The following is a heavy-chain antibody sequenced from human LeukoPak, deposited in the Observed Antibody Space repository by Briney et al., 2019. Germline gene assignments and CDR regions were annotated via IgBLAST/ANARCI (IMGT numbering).Heavy chain of an antibody. V-gene: IGHV1-18*01. J-gene: IGHJ4*02. CDR1: GYTFSIYG. CDR2: ISVNNGNT. CDR3: ARQGYSGHSQGAADY. D-gene: IGHD4-23*01. Sequence: ASVKVSCKASGYTFSIYGFNWVRQAPGQGLEGMGWISVNNGNTNYAQKFQGRVIMTSDTSTSTAHMELTSLRSDDTAVYFCARQGYSGHSQGAADYWGQGTLVTVSS.